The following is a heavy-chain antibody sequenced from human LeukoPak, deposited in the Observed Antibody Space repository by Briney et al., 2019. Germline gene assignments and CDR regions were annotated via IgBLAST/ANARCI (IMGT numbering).Heavy chain of an antibody. D-gene: IGHD3-10*01. J-gene: IGHJ6*03. CDR2: LRKDATYS. CDR1: GFPFSSYG. CDR3: AKDRGTMLLFMDV. V-gene: IGHV3-30*02. Sequence: GGSLRLSCAASGFPFSSYGMYWVRQTPDKGLQWVAYLRKDATYSNYADSVRGRFTISRDNSKNTLDLQMSSLRVEDTAVYYCAKDRGTMLLFMDVWGKGTTVTVSS.